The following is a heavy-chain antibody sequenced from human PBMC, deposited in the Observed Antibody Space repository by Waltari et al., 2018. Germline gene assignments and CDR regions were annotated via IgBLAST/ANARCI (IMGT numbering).Heavy chain of an antibody. CDR3: ARDYWGLEF. V-gene: IGHV4-38-2*02. Sequence: QVQLQESGPGLVKPSETLSLICSVSGYSISSGYGWAWIRQPPGKGLEWIGQIYGTGVAAYSNPSLQSRVIISKDTSRNQFSLRLTSVTAADTAVYYCARDYWGLEFWGQGALVTVSS. CDR1: GYSISSGYG. J-gene: IGHJ1*01. D-gene: IGHD3-16*01. CDR2: IYGTGVAA.